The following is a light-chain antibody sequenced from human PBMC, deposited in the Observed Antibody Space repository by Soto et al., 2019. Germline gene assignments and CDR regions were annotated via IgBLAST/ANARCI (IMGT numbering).Light chain of an antibody. CDR2: GAS. Sequence: EIVLTQSPGTLSLSPGERATLSCMASQSISNTDLAWYQQRPGQAPRLLIYGASTRATGVPDRFSGSGSGTDFTLTVTRLEPEDFAVYYCQQYSNSPYTFGQGTKLEI. V-gene: IGKV3-20*01. CDR1: QSISNTD. CDR3: QQYSNSPYT. J-gene: IGKJ2*01.